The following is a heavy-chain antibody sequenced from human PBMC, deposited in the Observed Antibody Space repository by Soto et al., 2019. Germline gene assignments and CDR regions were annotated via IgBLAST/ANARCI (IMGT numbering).Heavy chain of an antibody. CDR2: TDYTGGTT. D-gene: IGHD6-19*01. J-gene: IGHJ4*02. CDR1: GFTFSILA. Sequence: PGGSLRLSCAASGFTFSILAMGWARQAPGKGLEWVSVTDYTGGTTYYTDSVKGRFIISRDNSKKILYLQMNSLRTEDTAIYYCAKDATRTSGWYYFDYWGRGALVTVSS. CDR3: AKDATRTSGWYYFDY. V-gene: IGHV3-23*01.